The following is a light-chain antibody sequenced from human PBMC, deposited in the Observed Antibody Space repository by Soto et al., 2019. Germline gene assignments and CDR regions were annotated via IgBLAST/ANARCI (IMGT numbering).Light chain of an antibody. Sequence: QSALTQPPSVSGSPGQSVTISCTGTSNDVGSYNRVSWFQQPPGTAPKLIIYEVSNRPSGVPDRFSGSKSGNTASLTISGLQAEEETDYYCSIYTTSSGYVFGTGTKVTVL. V-gene: IGLV2-18*01. CDR3: SIYTTSSGYV. CDR1: SNDVGSYNR. J-gene: IGLJ1*01. CDR2: EVS.